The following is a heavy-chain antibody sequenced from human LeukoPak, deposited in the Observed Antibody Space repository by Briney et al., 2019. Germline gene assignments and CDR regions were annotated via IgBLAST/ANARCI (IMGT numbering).Heavy chain of an antibody. CDR1: GFTLSDYD. V-gene: IGHV3-13*01. CDR2: IGTVGDT. CDR3: ARFAPDAFAI. Sequence: GGSLRLSCAASGFTLSDYDMHWARQVTGRGLEWVSTIGTVGDTYYRDSVKGRFTISRENANNSLYLQMNSLRGRDTTVYYCARFAPDAFAIWGPETMVTVSS. D-gene: IGHD2-21*01. J-gene: IGHJ3*02.